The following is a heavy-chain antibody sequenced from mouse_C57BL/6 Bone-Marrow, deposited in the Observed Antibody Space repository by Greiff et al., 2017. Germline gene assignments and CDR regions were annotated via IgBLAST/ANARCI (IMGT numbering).Heavy chain of an antibody. D-gene: IGHD3-1*01. CDR2: IYPSDSET. CDR1: GYTFTSYW. V-gene: IGHV1-61*01. J-gene: IGHJ3*01. CDR3: ARLGALWFAY. Sequence: QVQLQQPGAELVRPGSSVKLSCKASGYTFTSYWMDWVKQRPGQGLEWIGNIYPSDSETHYNQKFKDKATLTVDKSSSTAYMQLSSLTSEDSAVYYCARLGALWFAYWGQGTLGTVSA.